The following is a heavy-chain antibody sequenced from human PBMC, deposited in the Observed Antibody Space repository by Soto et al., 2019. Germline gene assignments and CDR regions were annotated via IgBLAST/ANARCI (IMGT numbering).Heavy chain of an antibody. CDR2: SYNSGTT. V-gene: IGHV4-38-2*02. D-gene: IGHD6-13*01. CDR1: CYSLRSSYC. J-gene: IGHJ3*02. CDR3: ARGVRSAKGVRESSSWSPPPEEDAVDR. Sequence: TTSRNSTPSCYSLRSSYCFGWPQQHPRKELECSVRSYNSGTTNYNPPLRSRVTISVDKSKNQFPLKLSSVTDADTAVYYCARGVRSAKGVRESSSWSPPPEEDAVDRWGQGTMVTVSS.